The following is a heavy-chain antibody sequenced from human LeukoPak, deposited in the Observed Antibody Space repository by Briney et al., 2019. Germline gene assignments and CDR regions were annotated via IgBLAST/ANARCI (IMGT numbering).Heavy chain of an antibody. D-gene: IGHD2-15*01. CDR3: AREELDIVVVVAATNYYYYYGMDV. CDR2: IIPIFGTA. Sequence: SVKVSCKASGYTFTSYGISWVRQAPGQGLEWMGGIIPIFGTANYAQKFQGRVTITADESTSTAYMELSSLRSEDTAVYYCAREELDIVVVVAATNYYYYYGMDVWGQGTTVTVSS. V-gene: IGHV1-69*13. CDR1: GYTFTSYG. J-gene: IGHJ6*02.